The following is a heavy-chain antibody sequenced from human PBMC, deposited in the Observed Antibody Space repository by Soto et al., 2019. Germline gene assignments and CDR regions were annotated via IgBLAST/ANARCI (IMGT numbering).Heavy chain of an antibody. V-gene: IGHV1-2*04. D-gene: IGHD6-13*01. CDR1: GYTFTGYY. CDR2: INPNSGGT. Sequence: QVQLVQSGAEVKKPGASVKVSCKASGYTFTGYYMHWARQAPGQGLEWMGWINPNSGGTNYAQTFQGSVTMTRDTSMSTSYMELGRLSSEDTAVYYCARDGERIAAVGTDLFYDGMDVWGQGTTVSVCS. J-gene: IGHJ6*02. CDR3: ARDGERIAAVGTDLFYDGMDV.